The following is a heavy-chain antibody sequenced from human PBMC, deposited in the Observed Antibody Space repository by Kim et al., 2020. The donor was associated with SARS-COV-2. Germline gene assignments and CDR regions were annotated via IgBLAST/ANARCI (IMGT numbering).Heavy chain of an antibody. V-gene: IGHV3-15*01. CDR1: GFTFSNAW. J-gene: IGHJ6*02. Sequence: GGSLRLSCAASGFTFSNAWISWVRQAPGKGLEWVGRIKSKTDGGTTDYAAPVKGRFTISRDDSKNTLYLQMNSLKTEDTAVYYCTTEYCSGGSCYSYYYYYGMDVWGQGTTVTVSS. D-gene: IGHD2-15*01. CDR3: TTEYCSGGSCYSYYYYYGMDV. CDR2: IKSKTDGGTT.